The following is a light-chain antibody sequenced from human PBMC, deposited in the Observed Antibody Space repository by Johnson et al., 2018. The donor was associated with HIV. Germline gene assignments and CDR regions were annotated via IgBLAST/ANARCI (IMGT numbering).Light chain of an antibody. CDR3: GTWDTSLSAYV. Sequence: QSVLTQPPSVSAAPGQKVTISCSGNNSNFGNYYLSWYQHLPGTAPKLLIYDNHKRPSGIPDLFSGSKSGTSATLAITGLQAGDEADYYCGTWDTSLSAYVFGTGTKVTVL. J-gene: IGLJ1*01. CDR1: NSNFGNYY. CDR2: DNH. V-gene: IGLV1-51*01.